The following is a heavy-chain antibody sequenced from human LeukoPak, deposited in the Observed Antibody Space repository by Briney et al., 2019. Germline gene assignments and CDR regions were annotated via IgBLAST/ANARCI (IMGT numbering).Heavy chain of an antibody. CDR3: AKESPYRAPTRTYYFDY. CDR1: GFTFSNYA. D-gene: IGHD1-14*01. CDR2: ISGSDGRL. J-gene: IGHJ4*02. V-gene: IGHV3-23*01. Sequence: GGSLRLSCAASGFTFSNYAMSWVRQAPGKGLEWVSAISGSDGRLFYADSVRGRFTISRDNSKNILYLQMNSLRAEDTALYYCAKESPYRAPTRTYYFDYWGQGTLVTVSS.